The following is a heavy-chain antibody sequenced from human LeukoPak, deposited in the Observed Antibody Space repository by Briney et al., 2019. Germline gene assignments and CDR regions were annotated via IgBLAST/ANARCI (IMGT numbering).Heavy chain of an antibody. Sequence: SESLSLTCTVSGDSINNYYWSWIRQSAGKGLKWIGRMSTSGVAHYNPALKSRATMSVDTSKNQLSLTLSSVTAADRAVYYCAREGPAASDSMLFYYFMDVWGKGTTVTVSS. CDR3: AREGPAASDSMLFYYFMDV. D-gene: IGHD2-2*01. V-gene: IGHV4-4*07. CDR1: GDSINNYY. CDR2: MSTSGVA. J-gene: IGHJ6*03.